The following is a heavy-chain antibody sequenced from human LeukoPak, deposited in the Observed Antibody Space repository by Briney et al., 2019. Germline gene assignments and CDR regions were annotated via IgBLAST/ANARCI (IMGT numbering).Heavy chain of an antibody. V-gene: IGHV4-34*01. Sequence: SDTLSLTCAVYGGSFSGYYWSWIRQPPGKGLEWIGEITHSGSTNSNPTLKSRVTISQDISKNRFSLKLSSVTAADTAVYYCARYYDVLTGYYTFDYWGQGTLVAVSS. D-gene: IGHD3-9*01. CDR2: ITHSGST. CDR1: GGSFSGYY. J-gene: IGHJ4*02. CDR3: ARYYDVLTGYYTFDY.